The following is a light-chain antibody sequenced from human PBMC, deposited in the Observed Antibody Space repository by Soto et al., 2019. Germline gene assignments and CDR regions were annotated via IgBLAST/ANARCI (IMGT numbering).Light chain of an antibody. Sequence: QSVLTHPPSASGSPGQSVTISCTGASSDVGGYNFVSWYQHHPGKAPRLMISDVTQRPSGVTDRFSGSKSGNTASLTVSGLQVDDEAYYYCSSYAGSSIPVAFGGGTKVTVL. CDR1: SSDVGGYNF. CDR3: SSYAGSSIPVA. CDR2: DVT. J-gene: IGLJ2*01. V-gene: IGLV2-8*01.